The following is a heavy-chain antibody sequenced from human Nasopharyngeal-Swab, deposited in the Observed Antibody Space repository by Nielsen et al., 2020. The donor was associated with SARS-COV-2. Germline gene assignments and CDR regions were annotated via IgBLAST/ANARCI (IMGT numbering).Heavy chain of an antibody. D-gene: IGHD6-13*01. CDR3: ARIQQQLPGIV. Sequence: SETLSLTCAISGDSVSNDRAAWSWIRQSPSRGLEWLGRTWYRSMWNYDYATSLSGRLTVSPDTAKNQFSLHLNSVTPDDTAVYYCARIQQQLPGIVWGQGTMVIVSS. V-gene: IGHV6-1*01. CDR2: TWYRSMWNY. J-gene: IGHJ3*01. CDR1: GDSVSNDRAA.